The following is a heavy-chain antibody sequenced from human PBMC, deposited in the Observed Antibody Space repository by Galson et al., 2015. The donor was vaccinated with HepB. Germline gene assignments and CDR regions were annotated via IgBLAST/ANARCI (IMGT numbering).Heavy chain of an antibody. CDR2: IYHSRTT. V-gene: IGHV4-30-2*01. D-gene: IGHD2-21*02. CDR3: ARSYCGGDCYSDDAFDI. Sequence: TLSLTCSVSGGSISRGGYSWSWIRQPPGRGLEWIGYIYHSRTTYYNPSLKSRVTISIDRSKNQFSLRLSSVTAADTAVYYCARSYCGGDCYSDDAFDIWGQGTKVTVSS. CDR1: GGSISRGGYS. J-gene: IGHJ3*02.